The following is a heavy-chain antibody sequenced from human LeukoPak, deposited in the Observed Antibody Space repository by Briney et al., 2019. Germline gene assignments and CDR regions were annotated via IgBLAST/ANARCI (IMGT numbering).Heavy chain of an antibody. CDR3: ARPHNWNSANPNAFDI. CDR2: ISSSSSYI. D-gene: IGHD1-7*01. J-gene: IGHJ3*02. CDR1: GFTFSSYS. V-gene: IGHV3-21*01. Sequence: GGSLRLSCAASGFTFSSYSMNWVRQAPGKGLEWVSSISSSSSYIYYADSVKGRFTISRDNAKNSLYLQMNSLRAEDTAVYYCARPHNWNSANPNAFDIWGQGTMVTVSS.